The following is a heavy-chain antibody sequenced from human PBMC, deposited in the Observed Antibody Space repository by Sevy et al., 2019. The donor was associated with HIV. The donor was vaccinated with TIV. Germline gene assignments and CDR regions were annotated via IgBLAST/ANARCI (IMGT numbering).Heavy chain of an antibody. V-gene: IGHV1-18*02. CDR3: XXXXXXXXXXXXXGLDAFDI. CDR2: ISAYNGNT. J-gene: IGHJ3*02. CDR1: GYTFTSYG. Sequence: ASVKVSCKASGYTFTSYGISWVRPAPGQGLEWMGWISAYNGNTNNAQKLQGRVTMTTDTSTTPAKMTLRSLESTDTXXXXXXXXXXXXXXXXXXGLDAFDIWGQGTMVTVSS.